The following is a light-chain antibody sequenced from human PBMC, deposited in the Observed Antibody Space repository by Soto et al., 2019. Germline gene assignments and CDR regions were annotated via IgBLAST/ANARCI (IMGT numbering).Light chain of an antibody. CDR3: QKYGSAPLT. Sequence: DIQMTQSPSSLSASVGDRVTISCRATGDISKYLAWYQRKPGKAPTLLIYGASTLQSGVPSRFSGSGSGTEFTLTIGSLQPEDVATYYCQKYGSAPLTSGGGTKVEI. CDR2: GAS. V-gene: IGKV1-27*01. CDR1: GDISKY. J-gene: IGKJ4*01.